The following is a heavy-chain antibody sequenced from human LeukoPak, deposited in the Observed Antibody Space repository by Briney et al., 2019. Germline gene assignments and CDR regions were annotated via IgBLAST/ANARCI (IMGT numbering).Heavy chain of an antibody. V-gene: IGHV3-72*01. J-gene: IGHJ3*02. CDR3: ARDGASRGNSAFTI. Sequence: PGGSLRLSCAASDFTLSDQYIDWFRQAPGKGLGWIGRSRNKANRHTTEYAASVQGRFTVSRDDSGNLVYLQMNTLITEDTAVYFCARDGASRGNSAFTIWGQGTEVTVSS. CDR2: SRNKANRHTT. CDR1: DFTLSDQY. D-gene: IGHD2-15*01.